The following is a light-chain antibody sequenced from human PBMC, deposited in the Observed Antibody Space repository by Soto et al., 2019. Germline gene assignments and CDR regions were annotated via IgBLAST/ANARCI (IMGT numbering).Light chain of an antibody. J-gene: IGLJ1*01. CDR3: SSYGSTSTRYV. CDR1: SSDVGGYNY. Sequence: QSALTQPASVSGSPGQSITISCTGTSSDVGGYNYLSWYQQHPGKAPKLMIYEVSNRPSGVSNRFSGSKSGNTASLTISGLQAEDEADYFCSSYGSTSTRYVFGTGTKLTVL. CDR2: EVS. V-gene: IGLV2-14*01.